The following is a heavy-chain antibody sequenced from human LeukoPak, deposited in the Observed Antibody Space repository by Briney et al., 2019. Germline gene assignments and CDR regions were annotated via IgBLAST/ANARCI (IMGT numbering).Heavy chain of an antibody. D-gene: IGHD5-12*01. Sequence: QPGESLRLSCAASGFTFSSYAMSWVRQAPGKGLEWVSGINTSGGSTAYADSVKGRFTISRDNPRNTLYMQMNSLRAEDTAVYYCAKDPYSGYITDARGEDYWGQGTLVTVSS. CDR2: INTSGGST. CDR3: AKDPYSGYITDARGEDY. CDR1: GFTFSSYA. J-gene: IGHJ4*02. V-gene: IGHV3-23*01.